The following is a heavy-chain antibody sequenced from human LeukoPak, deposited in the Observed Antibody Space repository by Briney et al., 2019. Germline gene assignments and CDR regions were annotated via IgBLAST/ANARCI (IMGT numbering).Heavy chain of an antibody. Sequence: GSLRLSCAASGFTFSSYAMHWVRQAPGKGLEWVAVISYDGSNKYYADSVKGRFSISRDNSKNTLYLQMNSLRAEDTAVYYCAKAQQLVRYYFDYWGQGTLVTVSS. CDR1: GFTFSSYA. CDR3: AKAQQLVRYYFDY. V-gene: IGHV3-30-3*01. J-gene: IGHJ4*02. D-gene: IGHD6-13*01. CDR2: ISYDGSNK.